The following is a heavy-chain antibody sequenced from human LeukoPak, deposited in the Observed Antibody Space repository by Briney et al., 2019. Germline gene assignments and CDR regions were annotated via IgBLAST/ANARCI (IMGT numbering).Heavy chain of an antibody. V-gene: IGHV3-30*04. CDR2: ISYDGSKK. CDR3: ARGPRDSSGYPEYFQH. Sequence: GGSLRLSCAASGFTFSSYAMHWVRQAPGKGLEWVAVISYDGSKKYYADSVKGRFTISRDNSKNTLYLQMNSLRGEDTAVYYCARGPRDSSGYPEYFQHWGQGTLVTVSS. J-gene: IGHJ1*01. D-gene: IGHD3-22*01. CDR1: GFTFSSYA.